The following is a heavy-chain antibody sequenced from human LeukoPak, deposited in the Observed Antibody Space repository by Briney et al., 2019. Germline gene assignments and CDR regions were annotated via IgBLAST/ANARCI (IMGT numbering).Heavy chain of an antibody. CDR2: IYYSGST. CDR3: ARGMTTVTTGPFDY. J-gene: IGHJ4*02. CDR1: GGSISSSSYY. Sequence: SETLSLTCTVSGGSISSSSYYWGWIRQPPWKGLEWIGSIYYSGSTYYNPSLKSRVTISVDTSKNQFSLKLSSVTAADTAVYYCARGMTTVTTGPFDYWGQGTLVTVSS. D-gene: IGHD4-17*01. V-gene: IGHV4-39*01.